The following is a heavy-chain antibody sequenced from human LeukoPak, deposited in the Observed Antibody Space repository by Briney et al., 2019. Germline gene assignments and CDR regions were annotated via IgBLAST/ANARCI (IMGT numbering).Heavy chain of an antibody. D-gene: IGHD3-16*01. CDR1: GFNFVNYG. J-gene: IGHJ3*02. CDR2: ISYDGSNQ. CDR3: AKDKGGGYGNDAFDI. Sequence: GGSLRLSCATSGFNFVNYGMHWVRQAPGKGLEWVAVISYDGSNQYYADSVKGRFTISRDNSKNTLYLQMNSLRAEDTAVYYCAKDKGGGYGNDAFDIWGRGTMVTVSS. V-gene: IGHV3-30*18.